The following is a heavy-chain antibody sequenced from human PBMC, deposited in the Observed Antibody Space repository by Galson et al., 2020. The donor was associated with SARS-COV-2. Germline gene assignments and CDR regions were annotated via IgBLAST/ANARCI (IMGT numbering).Heavy chain of an antibody. CDR2: IYYSGST. D-gene: IGHD3-9*01. J-gene: IGHJ5*02. V-gene: IGHV4-59*01. CDR3: ARDLRWFDP. Sequence: SQTLSLTCTVSGGSISSYYWSWIRQPPGKGLEWIGYIYYSGSTNYNPSLKSRVTISVDTSKNQFSLKLSSVTAADTAVYYCARDLRWFDPWGQGTLVTVSS. CDR1: GGSISSYY.